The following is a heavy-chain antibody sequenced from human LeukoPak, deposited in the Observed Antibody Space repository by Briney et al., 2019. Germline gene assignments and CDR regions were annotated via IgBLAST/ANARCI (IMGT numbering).Heavy chain of an antibody. CDR3: RTYRWGDSFEF. D-gene: IGHD3-16*01. CDR2: INGDGSTT. V-gene: IGHV3-74*01. Sequence: GGSLRLSCEASGLTFSSYWMHWVRQDPGKGLAWVSHINGDGSTTSYADSVKGRFTISRDNARDTLFLQMNSLRAEDTAVYYCRTYRWGDSFEFWGQGTLVTVSS. J-gene: IGHJ4*02. CDR1: GLTFSSYW.